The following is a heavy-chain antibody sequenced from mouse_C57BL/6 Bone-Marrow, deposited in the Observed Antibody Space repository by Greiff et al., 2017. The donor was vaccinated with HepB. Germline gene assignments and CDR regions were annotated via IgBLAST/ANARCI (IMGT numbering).Heavy chain of an antibody. CDR3: TTGEFTTVFDY. Sequence: VQLQQSGAELVRPGASVKLSCTASGFNIKDYYMHWVKQRPEQGLEWIGRIDPEDGDTEYAPKFQGKATMTADTSSNTAYLQLSSLTSGDTAVYDCTTGEFTTVFDYWGQGTTLSVSS. J-gene: IGHJ2*01. V-gene: IGHV14-1*01. D-gene: IGHD1-1*01. CDR2: IDPEDGDT. CDR1: GFNIKDYY.